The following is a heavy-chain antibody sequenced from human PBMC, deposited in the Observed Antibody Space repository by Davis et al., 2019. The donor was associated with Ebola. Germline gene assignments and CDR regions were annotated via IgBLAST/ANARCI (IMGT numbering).Heavy chain of an antibody. J-gene: IGHJ4*02. Sequence: SETLSLTCTVSGGSVSSSSYYWSWIRQPPGKGLEWIGEINHSGSTNYNPSLKSRVTISVDTSKNQFSLKLSSVPAADTAVYYCARGRRYSYGPPRYWDQGTLVTVSS. V-gene: IGHV4-39*07. CDR1: GGSVSSSSYY. CDR2: INHSGST. D-gene: IGHD5-18*01. CDR3: ARGRRYSYGPPRY.